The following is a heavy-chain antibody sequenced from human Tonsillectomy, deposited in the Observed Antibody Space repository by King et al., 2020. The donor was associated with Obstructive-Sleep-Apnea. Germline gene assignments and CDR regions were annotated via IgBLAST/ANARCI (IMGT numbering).Heavy chain of an antibody. CDR3: ASGGYSSSWYGATGDYYYGMDV. V-gene: IGHV1-69*01. CDR1: GGTFSSYA. Sequence: QLVQSGAEVKKPGSSVKVSCKASGGTFSSYAISWVRQAPGQGLEWMGGIIPIFGTANYAQKFQGRVTITADESTSTAYMELSSLRSEDTAVYYCASGGYSSSWYGATGDYYYGMDVWGQGTTVTVSS. CDR2: IIPIFGTA. D-gene: IGHD6-13*01. J-gene: IGHJ6*02.